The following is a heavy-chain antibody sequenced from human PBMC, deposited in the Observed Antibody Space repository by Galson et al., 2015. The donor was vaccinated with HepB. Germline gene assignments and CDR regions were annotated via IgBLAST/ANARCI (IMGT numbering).Heavy chain of an antibody. Sequence: SVKVSCKASGGTFSSYAISWVRQAPGQGLEWMGGIIPIFGIANYAQKFQGRVTITADESTSTAYMELSSLRSEDTAVYYCARGAVDIVATPNDYWGQGTLVTVSS. D-gene: IGHD5-12*01. V-gene: IGHV1-69*13. CDR2: IIPIFGIA. CDR1: GGTFSSYA. CDR3: ARGAVDIVATPNDY. J-gene: IGHJ4*02.